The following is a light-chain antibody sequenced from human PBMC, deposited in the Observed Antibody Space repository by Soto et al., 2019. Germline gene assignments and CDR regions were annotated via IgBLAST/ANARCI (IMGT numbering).Light chain of an antibody. CDR1: QSVSSTY. CDR3: QQFSSTPWT. V-gene: IGKV3-20*01. J-gene: IGKJ1*01. CDR2: DAS. Sequence: EIVLTQSPGTLSLSPGERATLSCRASQSVSSTYLAWYQQKPGRAPRLLIYDASSRATGIPDRFSGSGSGTDFTLTISRLEPEDFAVYYCQQFSSTPWTFGQGTKLDIK.